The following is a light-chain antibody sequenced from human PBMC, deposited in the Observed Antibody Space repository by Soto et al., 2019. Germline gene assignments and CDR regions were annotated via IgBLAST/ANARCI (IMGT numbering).Light chain of an antibody. CDR1: NIGYKS. CDR2: DDI. CDR3: QVWDSSNDHRGI. J-gene: IGLJ2*01. V-gene: IGLV3-21*02. Sequence: SYVLTQPPSLSVAPGQTAMITCGGNNIGYKSVHWYQQKPGQAPVLIVNDDIDRPSGIPERFAGSNSGNTATLTISGVEAGDEADYFCQVWDSSNDHRGIFGGGTKATVL.